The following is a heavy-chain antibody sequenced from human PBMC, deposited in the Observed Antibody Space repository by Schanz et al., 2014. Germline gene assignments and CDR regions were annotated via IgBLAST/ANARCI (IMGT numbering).Heavy chain of an antibody. V-gene: IGHV3-23*01. D-gene: IGHD2-21*02. Sequence: EVQLLESGGGLVQPGGSLRLSCAASGFTFSSYAMSWVRQAPGKGLEWVAAISGSGDSTYYADSVKGRFTISRDNSKNTLYLQVNSLRAEDTAVYYCARGRTAYYFDDWGQGTLVTVSS. CDR1: GFTFSSYA. CDR2: ISGSGDST. J-gene: IGHJ4*02. CDR3: ARGRTAYYFDD.